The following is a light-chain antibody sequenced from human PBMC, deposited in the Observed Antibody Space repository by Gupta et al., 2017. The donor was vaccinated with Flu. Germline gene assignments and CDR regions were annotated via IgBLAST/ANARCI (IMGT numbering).Light chain of an antibody. CDR2: NDN. CDR3: ASWDDSLNGHVI. J-gene: IGLJ2*01. Sequence: QSARTQPPSASGTPGQRVTISCSGSTSNIGSNPVSWYHQLPGTAPKLLIYNDNQRPSGVPDRFSGSKSGASASLAISGLQSEDEADYLCASWDDSLNGHVIFGGGTKLTVL. CDR1: TSNIGSNP. V-gene: IGLV1-44*01.